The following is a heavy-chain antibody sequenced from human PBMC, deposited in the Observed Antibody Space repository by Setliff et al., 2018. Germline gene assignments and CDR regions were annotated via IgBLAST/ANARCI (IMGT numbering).Heavy chain of an antibody. V-gene: IGHV3-7*01. D-gene: IGHD6-19*01. CDR3: AKNTEWLGDSYDAFDS. CDR1: GFTFSTYW. CDR2: IKQDGSDK. J-gene: IGHJ3*02. Sequence: GGSLRLSCAASGFTFSTYWMSWVRQAPGKGLEWVANIKQDGSDKYYVDSVKGRFTISRDSAKNSLYLQMNSLRAEDTAVYYCAKNTEWLGDSYDAFDSWGQGTMVTVSS.